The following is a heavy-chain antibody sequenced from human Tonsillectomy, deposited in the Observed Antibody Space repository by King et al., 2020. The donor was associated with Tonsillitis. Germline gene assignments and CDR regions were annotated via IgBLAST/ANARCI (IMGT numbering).Heavy chain of an antibody. CDR2: IHYSGST. Sequence: QMQLQESGPGLVKPSETLSLTCTVSGGSINSYYWSWIRQPPGKGLEWIGYIHYSGSTDYNPSLKSRVTISVDTSKNQFSLELSSVTAADTAVYYCARGSSGYSGYDAFDFWGQGTLVTVSS. CDR1: GGSINSYY. D-gene: IGHD5-12*01. CDR3: ARGSSGYSGYDAFDF. J-gene: IGHJ4*02. V-gene: IGHV4-59*01.